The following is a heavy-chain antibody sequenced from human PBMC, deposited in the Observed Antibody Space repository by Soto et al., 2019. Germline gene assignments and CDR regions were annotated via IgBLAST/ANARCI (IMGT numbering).Heavy chain of an antibody. CDR3: ARDVANWDGGWFDP. CDR1: GFSLSTSGVG. D-gene: IGHD7-27*01. V-gene: IGHV2-5*02. CDR2: IYWDDDK. J-gene: IGHJ5*02. Sequence: QITLKESGPTLVKPTQPLTLTCTFSGFSLSTSGVGVGWIRQPPGKALEWLALIYWDDDKRYSPSLKSRLTITKDTSKNQVVLTMTNMDPVDTATYYCARDVANWDGGWFDPWGQGTLVTVSS.